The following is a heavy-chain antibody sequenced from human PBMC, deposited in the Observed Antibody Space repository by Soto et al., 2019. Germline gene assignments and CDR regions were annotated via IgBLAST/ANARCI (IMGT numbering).Heavy chain of an antibody. CDR2: IWYDGSNK. D-gene: IGHD3-22*01. J-gene: IGHJ4*02. CDR3: ARGVHYYDSSGYYYYFDY. Sequence: GGSLRLSCAASGFTFSSYGMHWVRQSPGKGLEWVAVIWYDGSNKYYADSVKGRFTISRDNSKNTLYLQMNSLRAEDTAVYYCARGVHYYDSSGYYYYFDYWSQGTLVTVSS. CDR1: GFTFSSYG. V-gene: IGHV3-33*01.